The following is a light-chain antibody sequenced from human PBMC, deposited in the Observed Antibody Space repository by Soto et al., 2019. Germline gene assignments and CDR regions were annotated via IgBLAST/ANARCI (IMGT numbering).Light chain of an antibody. CDR2: WAS. V-gene: IGKV4-1*01. Sequence: DIVMTQSPDSLAVSLGERATINCKSSQSVLYSSNNKNYLAWYQQKTGQPPMLLIYWASTRESGVPDRFSGSGSATDFTLTISSLQAEDVAVYYCQQYYSTPWTFVQGTKVEIK. J-gene: IGKJ1*01. CDR1: QSVLYSSNNKNY. CDR3: QQYYSTPWT.